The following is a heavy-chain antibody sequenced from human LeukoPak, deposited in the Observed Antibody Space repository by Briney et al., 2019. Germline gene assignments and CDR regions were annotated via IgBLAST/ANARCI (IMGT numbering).Heavy chain of an antibody. CDR1: GFDFSDYY. J-gene: IGHJ4*02. Sequence: GGSLRLSCAASGFDFSDYYMSWMRQAPGKGLEWVSYISNTGGTITYADSVRGRFTISRDNAENSIYLQMDSLRVEDTALYYCLRDAQRYCGGAVCPGLDFWGQGTLVIVSS. CDR3: LRDAQRYCGGAVCPGLDF. D-gene: IGHD2-21*01. V-gene: IGHV3-11*01. CDR2: ISNTGGTI.